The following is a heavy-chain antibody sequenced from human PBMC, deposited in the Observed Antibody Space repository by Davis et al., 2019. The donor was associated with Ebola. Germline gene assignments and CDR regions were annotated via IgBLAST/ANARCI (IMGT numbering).Heavy chain of an antibody. Sequence: SVKVSCKASGGTFPSYAFSWVRQAPGQSLEWMGGIIPISPTPNYAQKFQGRVTIIADRSTSTAYMELTTLKYEDTAVYYCARGDYGDYVIDYYGMDVWGQGTTVTVSS. D-gene: IGHD4-17*01. V-gene: IGHV1-69*06. CDR1: GGTFPSYA. CDR3: ARGDYGDYVIDYYGMDV. J-gene: IGHJ6*02. CDR2: IIPISPTP.